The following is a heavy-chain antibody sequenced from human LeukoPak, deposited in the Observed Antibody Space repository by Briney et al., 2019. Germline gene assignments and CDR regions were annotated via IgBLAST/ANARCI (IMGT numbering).Heavy chain of an antibody. CDR3: ARRGCRSTSCYDYYYCMDV. CDR2: IYSGGST. J-gene: IGHJ6*03. CDR1: GFTVSSNY. D-gene: IGHD2-2*01. V-gene: IGHV3-53*01. Sequence: GGSLRLSCAASGFTVSSNYMSWVRQAPGKGLEWVSVIYSGGSTYYADSVKGRFTISRDNSKNTLYLQMNSLRAEDTAVYYCARRGCRSTSCYDYYYCMDVWGKGTTVTVSS.